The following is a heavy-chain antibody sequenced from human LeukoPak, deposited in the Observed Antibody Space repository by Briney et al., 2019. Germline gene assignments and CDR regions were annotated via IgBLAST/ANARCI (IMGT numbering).Heavy chain of an antibody. Sequence: PSETLSLTCTVSGGSISSSSYYWGWIRQPPGKGLEWIGEINHSGSTNYNPSLKSRVTISVDTSKNQFSLKLSSVTAADTAVYYCARRGYSSGWYLIGFDYWGQGTLVTVSS. V-gene: IGHV4-39*07. CDR2: INHSGST. J-gene: IGHJ4*02. CDR3: ARRGYSSGWYLIGFDY. CDR1: GGSISSSSYY. D-gene: IGHD6-19*01.